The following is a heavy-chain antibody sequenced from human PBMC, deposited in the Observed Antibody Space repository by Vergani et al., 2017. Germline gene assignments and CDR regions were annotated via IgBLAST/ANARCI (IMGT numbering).Heavy chain of an antibody. Sequence: EVQLVESGGGLVQPGRSLRLSCTASGFTFGDYAMSWVRQAPGKGLEWVGFIRSKAYGGTTEYAASVKGRFTISRDDSKSIAYLQMNSLKTEDTAVYYCTRDLALGYYTNGVCWSIAVAAAGWYFDLWGRGTLVTVSS. V-gene: IGHV3-49*04. CDR1: GFTFGDYA. D-gene: IGHD2-8*01. CDR2: IRSKAYGGTT. CDR3: TRDLALGYYTNGVCWSIAVAAAGWYFDL. J-gene: IGHJ2*01.